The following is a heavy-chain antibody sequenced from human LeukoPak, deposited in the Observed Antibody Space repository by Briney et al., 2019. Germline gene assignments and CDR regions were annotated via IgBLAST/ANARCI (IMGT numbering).Heavy chain of an antibody. CDR2: FSATDGSA. D-gene: IGHD6-13*01. CDR1: GFTVSSYG. J-gene: IGHJ3*01. Sequence: GGSLRLSCAASGFTVSSYGMTWVRQAPGKGLEWVSAFSATDGSAQYAESVRGRFTISRDNSKNSLYLKMNSLRDEDTAVYFCAKARIAAAGTGAFDVWGQGTMVTVSS. V-gene: IGHV3-23*01. CDR3: AKARIAAAGTGAFDV.